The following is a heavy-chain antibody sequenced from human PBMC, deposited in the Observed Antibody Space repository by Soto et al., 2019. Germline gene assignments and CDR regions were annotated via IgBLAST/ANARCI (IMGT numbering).Heavy chain of an antibody. J-gene: IGHJ4*02. V-gene: IGHV1-18*01. D-gene: IGHD6-13*01. CDR2: ISADNANT. CDR1: GYTFSGYG. Sequence: QVQLVQSGAEVKKPGASVKVSCKASGYTFSGYGISWVRQAPGQGLEWMGWISADNANTNYAQNLQGRVTMTTDTSPTTAYMELRSLRSDDTAVYYCARDRSTSRSDRRSFNYWGQGTLVTVSS. CDR3: ARDRSTSRSDRRSFNY.